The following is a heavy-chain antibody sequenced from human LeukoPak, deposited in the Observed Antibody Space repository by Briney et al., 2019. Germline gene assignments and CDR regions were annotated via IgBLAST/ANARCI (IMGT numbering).Heavy chain of an antibody. J-gene: IGHJ2*01. CDR2: IYPGDSDT. Sequence: GESLKISCKGSGYSFTSYWIGWVRQMPGKGLEWVGIIYPGDSDTRYSPSFQGQVTISADKSISTAYLQWSSLKASDTAMYYCARGVGYYDFWSGWYFDLWGRGTLVTVSS. D-gene: IGHD3-3*01. V-gene: IGHV5-51*01. CDR3: ARGVGYYDFWSGWYFDL. CDR1: GYSFTSYW.